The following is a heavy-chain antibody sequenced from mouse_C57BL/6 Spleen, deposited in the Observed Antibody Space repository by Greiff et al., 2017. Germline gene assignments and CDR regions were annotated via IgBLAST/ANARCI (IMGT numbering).Heavy chain of an antibody. CDR2: INPYNGDT. J-gene: IGHJ2*01. CDR3: ARIGAYYSNTYYCDY. Sequence: VQLKQSGPELVKPGDSVKISCKASGYSFTGYFMNWVMQSHGKSLEWIGRINPYNGDTFYNQKFKGKATLTVDKSSSTAHMELRSLTSEDSAVYYCARIGAYYSNTYYCDYWGQGTTLTVSS. D-gene: IGHD2-5*01. CDR1: GYSFTGYF. V-gene: IGHV1-20*01.